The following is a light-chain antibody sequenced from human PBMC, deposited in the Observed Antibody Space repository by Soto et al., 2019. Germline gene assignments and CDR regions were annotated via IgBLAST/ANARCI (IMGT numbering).Light chain of an antibody. CDR2: KAS. V-gene: IGKV1-5*03. CDR3: QHYNSYSEA. J-gene: IGKJ1*01. Sequence: NQMSQSPSTLSGTVGDRVTIPCRASQTISSWLAWYQQKPGKAPKLLIYKASTLKSGVPSRFSGSGSGTEFTLTISSLQPDDFATYYCQHYNSYSEAFGQGTIVDI. CDR1: QTISSW.